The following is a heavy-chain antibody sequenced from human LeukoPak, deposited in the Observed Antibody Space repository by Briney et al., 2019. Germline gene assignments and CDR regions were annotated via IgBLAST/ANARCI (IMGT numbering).Heavy chain of an antibody. J-gene: IGHJ3*02. D-gene: IGHD2-2*01. Sequence: PGRSLRLSCAASGFTFSTYGMHWVRQAPGKGLAWVAVIWDDRTNKYYADSVRGRFTISRDNSRNTLYLQMNSLRAEDTAVYYCARAEVPGAIKSGAFDIWGQGTMVTVSS. CDR3: ARAEVPGAIKSGAFDI. V-gene: IGHV3-33*01. CDR1: GFTFSTYG. CDR2: IWDDRTNK.